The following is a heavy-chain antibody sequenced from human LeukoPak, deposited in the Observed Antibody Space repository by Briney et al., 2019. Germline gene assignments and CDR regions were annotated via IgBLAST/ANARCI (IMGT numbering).Heavy chain of an antibody. Sequence: ASVKVSCKASGYTFSSYAMNWVRQAPGQGLEWMGWINTNTGDPTYAQGFTGRFVFSLDTSVSTAYLQISSLQAEDTAVYYCARSNNDGDYLGVGFDYWGQGTLVTVTS. V-gene: IGHV7-4-1*02. CDR1: GYTFSSYA. D-gene: IGHD4-17*01. J-gene: IGHJ4*02. CDR2: INTNTGDP. CDR3: ARSNNDGDYLGVGFDY.